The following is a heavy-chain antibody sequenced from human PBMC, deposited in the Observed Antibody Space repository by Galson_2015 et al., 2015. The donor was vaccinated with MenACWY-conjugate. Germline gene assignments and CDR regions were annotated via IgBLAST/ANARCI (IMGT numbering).Heavy chain of an antibody. CDR3: AKGLGIMSPFGGGYMDV. CDR1: GFTFSSYS. CDR2: ISSSSSAI. V-gene: IGHV3-48*04. J-gene: IGHJ6*03. D-gene: IGHD3-16*01. Sequence: SLRLSCAASGFTFSSYSMNWVRQAPGKGLEWVSYISSSSSAIYYADSVKGRFTISRDNAKNSLHLQMNSLRAEDTAVYYCAKGLGIMSPFGGGYMDVWGKGTTVTVSS.